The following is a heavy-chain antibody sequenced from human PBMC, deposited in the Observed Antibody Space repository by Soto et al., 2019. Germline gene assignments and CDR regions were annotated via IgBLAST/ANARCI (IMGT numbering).Heavy chain of an antibody. J-gene: IGHJ4*02. Sequence: QVQLVQSGAEVKKPGASVKVSCKASGYTFTSYYMHWVRQAPGQGLEWMGIINPSGGSTSYAQKFQGRVTMTSDTSTSTVYMELSSLRSEHTAVYYCATWIAAGNKGGRHSLDYWGQGNLVTVSS. CDR1: GYTFTSYY. D-gene: IGHD6-13*01. V-gene: IGHV1-46*01. CDR3: ATWIAAGNKGGRHSLDY. CDR2: INPSGGST.